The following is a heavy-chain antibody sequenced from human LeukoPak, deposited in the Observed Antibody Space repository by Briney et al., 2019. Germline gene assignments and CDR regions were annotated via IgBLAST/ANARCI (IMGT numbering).Heavy chain of an antibody. D-gene: IGHD3-16*01. Sequence: GGSLRLSCAASRFSFSHYWMTWVRQAPGKGVEWVANINQDASDKHYVDSVKGRFTISRDNAKNSLYLQMNSLRVEDTAVYYCLGGVAADYWGRGTLVTVSS. CDR3: LGGVAADY. J-gene: IGHJ4*02. V-gene: IGHV3-7*01. CDR2: INQDASDK. CDR1: RFSFSHYW.